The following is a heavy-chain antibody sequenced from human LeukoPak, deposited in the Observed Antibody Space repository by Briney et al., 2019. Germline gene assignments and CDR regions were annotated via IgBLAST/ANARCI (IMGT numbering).Heavy chain of an antibody. D-gene: IGHD1-26*01. V-gene: IGHV3-7*04. J-gene: IGHJ4*02. CDR3: ARGGSCPDY. CDR1: GFTFSSYW. Sequence: PGGSLRLSCAASGFTFSSYWMSWVRQAPGKGLEWVANMKQDGSAKNYVDSVKGRFTISRDNAKNSLYLQMNSLSTEDTAVHYCARGGSCPDYWGQGTLVTVSS. CDR2: MKQDGSAK.